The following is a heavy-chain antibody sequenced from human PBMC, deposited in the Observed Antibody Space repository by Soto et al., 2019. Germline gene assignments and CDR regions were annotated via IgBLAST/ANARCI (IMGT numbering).Heavy chain of an antibody. J-gene: IGHJ6*02. CDR2: IIPIFGTA. D-gene: IGHD2-2*01. Sequence: GASVKVSCKASGGTFSSYAISWVRQAPGQGLEWMVGIIPIFGTANYAQKFQGRVTITADESTSTAYMELSSLRSEDTAVYYCAIDRNYSKYCSSTSCYFGFYYYYGMDVWGQGTTVTVSS. CDR1: GGTFSSYA. CDR3: AIDRNYSKYCSSTSCYFGFYYYYGMDV. V-gene: IGHV1-69*13.